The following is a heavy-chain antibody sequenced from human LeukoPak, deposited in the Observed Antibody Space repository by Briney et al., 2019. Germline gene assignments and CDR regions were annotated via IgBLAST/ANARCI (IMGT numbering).Heavy chain of an antibody. V-gene: IGHV4-39*01. CDR2: IYYGGIT. CDR3: ARPVTHILQQPAAIDS. Sequence: SETLSLTCTVSGASISSSGYYWGWIRQPPEKGLEWIATIYYGGITYYNPSLKNRVTISVDTSKSQFSLNLRSVTAPDTAVYYCARPVTHILQQPAAIDSWGQGTLVTVSS. CDR1: GASISSSGYY. D-gene: IGHD2-2*01. J-gene: IGHJ5*01.